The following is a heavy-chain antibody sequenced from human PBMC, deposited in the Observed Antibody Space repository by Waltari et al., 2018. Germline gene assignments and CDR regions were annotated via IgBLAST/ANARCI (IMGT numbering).Heavy chain of an antibody. CDR2: IIPIFGTA. J-gene: IGHJ4*02. V-gene: IGHV1-69*01. D-gene: IGHD3-22*01. CDR1: GGTFSSYA. Sequence: QVQLVQSGAEVKKPGSSVKVSCKASGGTFSSYAIRWVRQAPGPGLEWMGGIIPIFGTANYAQKFQGRVTITADESTSTAYMELSSLRSEDTAVYYCARDHDDYYDSSGYYRLDYWGQGTLVTVSS. CDR3: ARDHDDYYDSSGYYRLDY.